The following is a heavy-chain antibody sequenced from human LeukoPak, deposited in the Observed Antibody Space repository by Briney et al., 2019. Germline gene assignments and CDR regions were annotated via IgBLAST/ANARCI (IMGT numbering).Heavy chain of an antibody. V-gene: IGHV1-18*01. CDR2: ISAYNGNT. CDR3: ARTGSYLDNYYYMDV. Sequence: GASVKVSCKASGYTFTSYGISWVRQAPGQGLEWMGWISAYNGNTNYAQKLQGRVTMTTDTSTSTAYMELRSLRSDDTAVYYCARTGSYLDNYYYMDVWGKGTTVTVSS. CDR1: GYTFTSYG. D-gene: IGHD2-2*03. J-gene: IGHJ6*03.